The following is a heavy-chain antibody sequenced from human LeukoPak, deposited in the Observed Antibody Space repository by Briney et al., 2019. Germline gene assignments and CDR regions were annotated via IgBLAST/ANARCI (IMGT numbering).Heavy chain of an antibody. J-gene: IGHJ4*02. V-gene: IGHV3-23*01. D-gene: IGHD3-10*01. CDR1: GFPFSTYA. CDR2: IRESGGST. Sequence: PGGSLRLSCAASGFPFSTYAMSWVRQAPGKGLEWVSGIRESGGSTYYADSVKGRFTISRDNSKNTLYLQMSSLRAEDTAVYYCVKKYGSGVYYPFDYWGQGTLVTVSS. CDR3: VKKYGSGVYYPFDY.